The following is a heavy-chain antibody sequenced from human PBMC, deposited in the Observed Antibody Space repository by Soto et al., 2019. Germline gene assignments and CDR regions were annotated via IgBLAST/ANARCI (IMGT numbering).Heavy chain of an antibody. Sequence: EVQLLESGGGLVQPGGSLRLSCAASGFTFSSYAMSWVRQAPGKGLEWVSAISGSGGSTYYADSVKGRFTISRDNSKNTLYLQMNSLRAEDTAVYYCAKDQGYDSSGYSLNFDYWGQGTLVTVSS. J-gene: IGHJ4*02. CDR1: GFTFSSYA. CDR2: ISGSGGST. V-gene: IGHV3-23*01. CDR3: AKDQGYDSSGYSLNFDY. D-gene: IGHD3-22*01.